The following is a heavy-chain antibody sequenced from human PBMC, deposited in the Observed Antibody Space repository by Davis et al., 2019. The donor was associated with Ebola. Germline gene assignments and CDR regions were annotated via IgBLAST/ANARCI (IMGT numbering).Heavy chain of an antibody. CDR1: GFTFSDYY. CDR2: ISSSGSTI. D-gene: IGHD3-16*01. J-gene: IGHJ6*02. CDR3: ARVQDMGYYYYGMDV. V-gene: IGHV3-11*04. Sequence: PGGSLRLSCAASGFTFSDYYMSWIRQAPGKGLEWVSYISSSGSTIYYADSVKGRFTISRDNAKNSLYLQMNSLRAEDTAVYYCARVQDMGYYYYGMDVWGQGTTVTVSS.